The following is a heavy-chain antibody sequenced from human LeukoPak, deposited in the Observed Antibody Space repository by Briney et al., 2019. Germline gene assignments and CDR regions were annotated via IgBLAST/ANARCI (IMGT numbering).Heavy chain of an antibody. CDR3: ARIYDYVWGSYRYYPLGPMDV. CDR2: ISWNSGSI. J-gene: IGHJ6*03. D-gene: IGHD3-16*02. CDR1: GFTFDDYA. Sequence: GGSLRLSCAASGFTFDDYAMHWVRQAPGKGLEWVSGISWNSGSIGYADSVKGRFTISRDNAKNSLYLQMNSLRAEDTAVHYCARIYDYVWGSYRYYPLGPMDVWGKGTTVTVSS. V-gene: IGHV3-9*01.